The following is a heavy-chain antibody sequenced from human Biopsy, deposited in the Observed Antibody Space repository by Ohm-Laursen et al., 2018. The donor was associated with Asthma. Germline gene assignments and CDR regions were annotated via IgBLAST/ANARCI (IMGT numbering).Heavy chain of an antibody. J-gene: IGHJ5*02. CDR1: GGSIGAGDYY. Sequence: SQTLSLTCSVSGGSIGAGDYYWSWIRQPPGKGLEWIGYIHYSGSTSHNPSLTSRLTISVDTSKNQFSLKLTSVTAADTAVYYCARASLAARANWFDPWGQGTLVSVSS. D-gene: IGHD6-6*01. CDR3: ARASLAARANWFDP. CDR2: IHYSGST. V-gene: IGHV4-30-4*01.